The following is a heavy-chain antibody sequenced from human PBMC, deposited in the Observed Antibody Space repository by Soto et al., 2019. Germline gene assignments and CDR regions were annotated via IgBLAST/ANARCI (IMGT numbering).Heavy chain of an antibody. J-gene: IGHJ5*02. CDR1: GGSISSSSYY. V-gene: IGHV4-39*01. CDR3: ARCLGSGSYCPFDP. D-gene: IGHD1-26*01. CDR2: IYYSGST. Sequence: QLQLQESGPGLVKPSETLSLTCTVSGGSISSSSYYWGWIRQPPGKGLEWIGSIYYSGSTYYNPSLKSRVTISVDTSKNQFSLKLSSVTAADTAVYYCARCLGSGSYCPFDPWGQGTLVTVSS.